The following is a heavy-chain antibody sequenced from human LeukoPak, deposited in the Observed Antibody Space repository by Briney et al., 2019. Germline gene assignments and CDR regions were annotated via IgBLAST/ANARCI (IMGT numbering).Heavy chain of an antibody. J-gene: IGHJ3*02. D-gene: IGHD2-8*01. CDR3: ARVGELTVYAPHGPDDAFDI. Sequence: PSETLSLTCTVSGDSISSSNSYWGWIRQPPGKGLEWIGSIYYSGNTYYNASLKSRVTISVDTSKNQFSLKLTSVTAADTAVYYCARVGELTVYAPHGPDDAFDIWGQGTMVTVSS. V-gene: IGHV4-39*01. CDR2: IYYSGNT. CDR1: GDSISSSNSY.